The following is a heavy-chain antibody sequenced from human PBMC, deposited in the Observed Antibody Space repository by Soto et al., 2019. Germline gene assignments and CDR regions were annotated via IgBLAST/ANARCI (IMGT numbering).Heavy chain of an antibody. V-gene: IGHV1-46*01. CDR1: GYTFSDYQ. Sequence: QVQLVQSGIEVKKPGASLHLSCKASGYTFSDYQMHWVRQATGQGLEWMGVVKPHDGTIFYAQRFQGRVTMTRDSSTSTVYMDLSRLTFEDTAIYYCVRETGAFEDWGQGTLVTVSS. D-gene: IGHD3-10*01. J-gene: IGHJ4*02. CDR3: VRETGAFED. CDR2: VKPHDGTI.